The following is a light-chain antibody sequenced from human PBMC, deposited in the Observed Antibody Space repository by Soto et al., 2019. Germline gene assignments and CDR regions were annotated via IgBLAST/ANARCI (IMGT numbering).Light chain of an antibody. J-gene: IGLJ1*01. CDR1: SSDVGGYNY. CDR3: SSYTSSSAYV. V-gene: IGLV2-14*01. CDR2: DVS. Sequence: QSALTQPASVSGSPGQSITIACTGTSSDVGGYNYVSWYQQYPGKAPRLVISDVSNRPSGVSNRFSGSKSGNSASLTISGRQAEDEAAYYCSSYTSSSAYVFGTGTKLTGL.